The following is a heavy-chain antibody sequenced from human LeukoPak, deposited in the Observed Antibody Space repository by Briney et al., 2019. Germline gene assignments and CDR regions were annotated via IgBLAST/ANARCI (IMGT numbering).Heavy chain of an antibody. CDR1: GISFSSHW. J-gene: IGHJ5*02. CDR3: LRDIYTGTNRYMGQGWFDP. D-gene: IGHD1-1*01. CDR2: GSRDGSST. V-gene: IGHV3-74*01. Sequence: PGGSLRLSCAASGISFSSHWMHWIRQAPGKELVRVAHGSRDGSSTTYADSVKGRFTISRDNAKNTPYLQMNSLRVEDTAVYYWLRDIYTGTNRYMGQGWFDPWGQGTLVTVSS.